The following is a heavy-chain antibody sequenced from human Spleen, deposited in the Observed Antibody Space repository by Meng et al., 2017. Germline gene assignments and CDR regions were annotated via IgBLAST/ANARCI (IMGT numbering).Heavy chain of an antibody. CDR2: VASGGYST. V-gene: IGHV3-23*03. Sequence: GGSLRLSCAASGFTFSNYAMAWVRQTPGRGLEWISSVASGGYSTYYADSVKGRFTISRDNAKNSLYLQMNSLRAEDTAVYYCARDQGYYDSSGYPYYFDYWGQGTLVTVSS. CDR1: GFTFSNYA. J-gene: IGHJ4*02. CDR3: ARDQGYYDSSGYPYYFDY. D-gene: IGHD3-22*01.